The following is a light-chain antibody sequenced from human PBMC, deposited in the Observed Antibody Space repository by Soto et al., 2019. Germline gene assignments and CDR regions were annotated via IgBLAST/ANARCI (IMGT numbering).Light chain of an antibody. J-gene: IGKJ5*01. V-gene: IGKV1-39*01. Sequence: DIQMTQSPSSLSASVGDRVTITCRASQSISSYLNWYQQKPGEAPKILIYAASTLQSGVPSRFSGRGSGPDFSLTISSLQPEDFATYYCQQASSFPPTFGQGTRLDIK. CDR1: QSISSY. CDR3: QQASSFPPT. CDR2: AAS.